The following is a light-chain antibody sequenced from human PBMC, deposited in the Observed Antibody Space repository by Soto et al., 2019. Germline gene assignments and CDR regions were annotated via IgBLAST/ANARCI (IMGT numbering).Light chain of an antibody. J-gene: IGKJ5*01. CDR1: QNIYNS. CDR2: AAS. CDR3: EQTYSTPVT. Sequence: DIQMTQSPSSLSASVGDRVTVTCRTSQNIYNSLNWYQQKPGKAPKLLIYAASSVQSGVPLRFSGSGSGTDFTLTISSLQPEDFATYYCEQTYSTPVTFGQGTRLEVK. V-gene: IGKV1-39*01.